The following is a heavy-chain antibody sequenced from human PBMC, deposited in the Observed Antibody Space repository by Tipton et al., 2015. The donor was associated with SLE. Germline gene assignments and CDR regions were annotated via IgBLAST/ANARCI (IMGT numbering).Heavy chain of an antibody. D-gene: IGHD5-12*01. V-gene: IGHV4-34*01. Sequence: TLSLTCAVYGGSFSGYYWSWIRQPPGKGLEWIGEINHSGSTNYNPSLKSRVTISVDTSKNQFSLKLSSVTAADTAVYYCARRLTRYSGYYYFDYWGQGTLVTVSS. CDR3: ARRLTRYSGYYYFDY. CDR2: INHSGST. CDR1: GGSFSGYY. J-gene: IGHJ4*02.